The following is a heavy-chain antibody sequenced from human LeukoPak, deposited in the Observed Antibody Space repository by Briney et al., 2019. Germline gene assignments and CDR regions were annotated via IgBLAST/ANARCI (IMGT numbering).Heavy chain of an antibody. J-gene: IGHJ4*02. Sequence: PGGSLRPSCATSGFTFSAYSMKWVRQTPGKGLEWVSYISGSSGTKSYVDSVKGRFTISRDNAKNSLFLQMNSLRDDDTAVYYCARDENYSFDYWGQGTPVTVSS. CDR1: GFTFSAYS. D-gene: IGHD1-7*01. CDR3: ARDENYSFDY. V-gene: IGHV3-48*02. CDR2: ISGSSGTK.